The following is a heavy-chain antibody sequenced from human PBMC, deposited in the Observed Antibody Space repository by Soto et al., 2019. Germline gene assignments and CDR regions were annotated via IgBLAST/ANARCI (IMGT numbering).Heavy chain of an antibody. J-gene: IGHJ4*02. Sequence: GGSLRLSCATSGFTFSNYPMNWVRQAPGKGLEWVSGISAGGDSTYYADSVKGRFTIFRDNSKNSVYLQMNSLRAEDTAVYYCARRVWGQGTLITVSS. V-gene: IGHV3-23*01. CDR2: ISAGGDST. CDR3: ARRV. CDR1: GFTFSNYP.